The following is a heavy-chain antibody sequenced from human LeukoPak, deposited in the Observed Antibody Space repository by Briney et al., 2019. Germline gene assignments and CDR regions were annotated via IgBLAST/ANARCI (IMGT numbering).Heavy chain of an antibody. CDR2: IRNDGTIK. V-gene: IGHV3-30*02. J-gene: IGHJ4*02. Sequence: GGSLRLSCAASGFTFSTYGMHWVRQAPGKGLEWVAFIRNDGTIKYYADSVKGRFTISRDNSKNTLYLQMNSLRAEDTAVYYCAKTGGSSWGYFDYWGQGTLVTVSS. CDR1: GFTFSTYG. D-gene: IGHD6-13*01. CDR3: AKTGGSSWGYFDY.